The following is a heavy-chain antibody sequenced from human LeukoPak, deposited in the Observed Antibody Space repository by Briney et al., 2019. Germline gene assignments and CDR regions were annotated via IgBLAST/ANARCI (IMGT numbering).Heavy chain of an antibody. CDR2: IWYDGSNK. V-gene: IGHV3-33*01. CDR3: ARDREYQLLGYGMDV. D-gene: IGHD2-2*01. J-gene: IGHJ6*02. Sequence: GGSLRLSCAASGFTFSSCGMHWVRQAPGKGLEWVAVIWYDGSNKYYADSVKGRFTISRDNSKNTLYLQMNSLRAEDTAVYYCARDREYQLLGYGMDVWGQGTTVTVSS. CDR1: GFTFSSCG.